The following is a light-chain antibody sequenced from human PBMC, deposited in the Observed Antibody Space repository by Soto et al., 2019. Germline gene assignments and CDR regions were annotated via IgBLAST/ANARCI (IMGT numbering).Light chain of an antibody. J-gene: IGKJ1*01. V-gene: IGKV1-27*01. CDR2: ATS. Sequence: DIQMTQSPSSLFASVGDRVTITCRASQGISNYLAWYQQKPGKDPKLLIYATSTLQSGVPSRFSGSGSGTDFSLTISSLQPEDVATYYCQKYNSAPWTFGQGTKVEIK. CDR3: QKYNSAPWT. CDR1: QGISNY.